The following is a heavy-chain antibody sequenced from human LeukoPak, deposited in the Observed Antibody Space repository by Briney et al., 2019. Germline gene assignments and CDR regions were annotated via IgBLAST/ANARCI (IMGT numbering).Heavy chain of an antibody. J-gene: IGHJ4*02. Sequence: TSETLSLTCTVSGGSISNYFWNWIRQPPGKGLEWIGYIYYGGNTDYNPSLKSRVTISVDMSKKQLSLKLSSVTAADTAVYYCARGFYSASSFDSWGQGTLVTVSS. CDR1: GGSISNYF. V-gene: IGHV4-59*01. CDR2: IYYGGNT. D-gene: IGHD2-21*01. CDR3: ARGFYSASSFDS.